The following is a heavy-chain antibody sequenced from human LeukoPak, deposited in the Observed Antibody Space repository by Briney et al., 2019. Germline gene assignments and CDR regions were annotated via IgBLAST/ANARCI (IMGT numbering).Heavy chain of an antibody. CDR2: IKQGGSEK. V-gene: IGHV3-7*01. CDR3: ASSNNDFWSGYYGNFDY. CDR1: GFTFSSYW. Sequence: GGSLRLSCAASGFTFSSYWMSWVRQAPGKGLEWVANIKQGGSEKYYVDSVKGRFTISRDNAKNSLYLQMNSLRAEDTAVYYCASSNNDFWSGYYGNFDYWGQGTLVTVSS. J-gene: IGHJ4*02. D-gene: IGHD3-3*01.